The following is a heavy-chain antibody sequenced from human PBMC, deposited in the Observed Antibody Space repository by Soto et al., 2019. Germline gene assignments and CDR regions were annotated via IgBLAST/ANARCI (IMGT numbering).Heavy chain of an antibody. CDR3: AREPSQWELRAHYFDY. Sequence: SETLSLTCTVSGGSVSSGSYYWSWIRQPPGKGLEWIGYIYYSGSTNYNPSLKSRVTISVDTSKNQFSLKLSSVTAADTAVYYCAREPSQWELRAHYFDYWGQGTLVTVSS. V-gene: IGHV4-61*01. D-gene: IGHD1-26*01. CDR2: IYYSGST. CDR1: GGSVSSGSYY. J-gene: IGHJ4*02.